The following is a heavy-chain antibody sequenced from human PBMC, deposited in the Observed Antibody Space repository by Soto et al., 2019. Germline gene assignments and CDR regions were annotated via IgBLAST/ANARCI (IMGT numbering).Heavy chain of an antibody. CDR1: GFTFSKFG. CDR3: AKDRRKWGDSPFEK. Sequence: QVQLVESGGGVVQPGRSLRLSFAASGFTFSKFGMHWLRQAPGRGLEWVAGISNDGSDEYYVDSVEGRFNISRDNSKITPSLQMNSLRFEDTAVYFCAKDRRKWGDSPFEKWGQGTLVTVSS. D-gene: IGHD2-21*02. J-gene: IGHJ4*02. CDR2: ISNDGSDE. V-gene: IGHV3-30*18.